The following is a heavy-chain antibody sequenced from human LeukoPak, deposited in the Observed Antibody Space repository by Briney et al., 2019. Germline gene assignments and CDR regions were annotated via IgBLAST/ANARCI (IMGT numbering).Heavy chain of an antibody. CDR2: IISDGITT. CDR1: GLSFHNTW. CDR3: ARGLVPGFLDY. V-gene: IGHV3-74*01. D-gene: IGHD4-11*01. Sequence: GGALRLSCAASGLSFHNTWMHWIRQAPGKGLVWVSRIISDGITTTYADSVKGRFTISRDNANNTMYLQMNSLRAEDTAVYYCARGLVPGFLDYWGQGTPVTVPS. J-gene: IGHJ4*02.